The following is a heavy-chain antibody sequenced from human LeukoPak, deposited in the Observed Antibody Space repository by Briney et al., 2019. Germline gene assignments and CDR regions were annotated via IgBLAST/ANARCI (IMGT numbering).Heavy chain of an antibody. CDR1: GGSISSGSYY. V-gene: IGHV4-61*02. D-gene: IGHD2-21*02. Sequence: SETLSLTCTVSGGSISSGSYYWSWIRQPAGKGLEWIGRIYTSGSTNYNPSLKSRVTISVDTSKNQFSLKLSSVTAADTAVYYCARGDVVVTANYYYYYMDVWGKGTTVTISS. CDR3: ARGDVVVTANYYYYYMDV. J-gene: IGHJ6*03. CDR2: IYTSGST.